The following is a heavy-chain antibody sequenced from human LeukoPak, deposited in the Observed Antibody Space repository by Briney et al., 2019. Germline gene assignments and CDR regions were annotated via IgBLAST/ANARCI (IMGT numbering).Heavy chain of an antibody. J-gene: IGHJ5*02. V-gene: IGHV4-34*01. Sequence: SETLSLTCAVYGGSFSGYYWSWIRQPPGKGLEWIGEINHSGSTNYNPSLKSRVTISVDTSKNQFSLKLSSVTAADTAVYYCARVVYSSSSGRNWFDPWGQGTLVTVSS. D-gene: IGHD6-6*01. CDR2: INHSGST. CDR1: GGSFSGYY. CDR3: ARVVYSSSSGRNWFDP.